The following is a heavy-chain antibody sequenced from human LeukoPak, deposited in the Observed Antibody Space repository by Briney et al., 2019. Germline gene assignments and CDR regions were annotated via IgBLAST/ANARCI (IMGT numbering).Heavy chain of an antibody. Sequence: GGSLRLSCAASGFTFNNFAMSWVRQAPGKGLEWVSAISGSGGSTYYADSVKGRFTISRDNSKNTLYLQMNSLRAEDTAVYYCARTRDDAFDIWGQGTMVTVSA. CDR3: ARTRDDAFDI. CDR2: ISGSGGST. J-gene: IGHJ3*02. CDR1: GFTFNNFA. D-gene: IGHD1-14*01. V-gene: IGHV3-23*01.